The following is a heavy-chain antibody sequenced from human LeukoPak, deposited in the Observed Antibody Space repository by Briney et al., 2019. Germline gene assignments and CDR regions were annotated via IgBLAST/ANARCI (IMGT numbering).Heavy chain of an antibody. J-gene: IGHJ4*02. V-gene: IGHV4-39*01. D-gene: IGHD1-26*01. CDR2: IYYSGST. Sequence: KTSETLSLTCTVSGGSISSSSYYWGWIRQPPGKGLEWIGSIYYSGSTYYNPSLKSRVTISVDTSKNQFSLKLSSVTAADTAVYYCARHPLYSGSYQSFDYWGQGTLVTVSS. CDR1: GGSISSSSYY. CDR3: ARHPLYSGSYQSFDY.